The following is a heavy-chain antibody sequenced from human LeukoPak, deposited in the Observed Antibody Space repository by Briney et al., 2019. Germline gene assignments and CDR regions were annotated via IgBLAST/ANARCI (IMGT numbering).Heavy chain of an antibody. CDR1: GGSISSYY. Sequence: SETLSLTCTVSGGSISSYYWNWIRQPPGKGLEWIGYIYYSGSTNYNPSLKSRVTISVDTSKNQFSLKLSSVTAADTAVYYCARGSKVTAVHYWGQGTLVTVSS. V-gene: IGHV4-59*01. J-gene: IGHJ4*02. CDR3: ARGSKVTAVHY. D-gene: IGHD2-21*02. CDR2: IYYSGST.